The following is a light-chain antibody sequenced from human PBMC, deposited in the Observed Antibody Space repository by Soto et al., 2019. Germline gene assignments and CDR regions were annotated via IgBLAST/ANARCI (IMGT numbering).Light chain of an antibody. V-gene: IGLV1-47*01. CDR1: SSNIGSNY. Sequence: QSVRTQPPSASWTPGQRVTISFSGSSSNIGSNYVYWYQQLPGTAPKLLIYRNNQRPSGVPDRFSGSKSGTSASLAISGLRSEDEADYYCAAWDYSLSGYVFGTGTKVTVL. J-gene: IGLJ1*01. CDR3: AAWDYSLSGYV. CDR2: RNN.